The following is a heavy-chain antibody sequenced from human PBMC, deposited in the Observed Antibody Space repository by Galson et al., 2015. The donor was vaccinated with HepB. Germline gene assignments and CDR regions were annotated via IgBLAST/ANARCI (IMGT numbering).Heavy chain of an antibody. CDR1: GFTFSDYT. V-gene: IGHV3-23*01. J-gene: IGHJ6*02. D-gene: IGHD4-23*01. CDR3: AKDFRTTIVTPKGGMDV. Sequence: SLRLSCAASGFTFSDYTMTWVRQAPGKGLEWVSAISGTGRSTYYADSVKGRFTISRDNSMKTLYLQMNSLGADDTAVYYCAKDFRTTIVTPKGGMDVWGQGTTVTVSS. CDR2: ISGTGRST.